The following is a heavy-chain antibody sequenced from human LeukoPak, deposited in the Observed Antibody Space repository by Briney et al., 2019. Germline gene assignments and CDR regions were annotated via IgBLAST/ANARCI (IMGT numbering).Heavy chain of an antibody. J-gene: IGHJ4*02. CDR2: INPSGGST. V-gene: IGHV1-46*02. CDR1: GYTFNRYY. Sequence: GASVKVSCKASGYTFNRYYMHWVRQAPGQGLEWMGIINPSGGSTSYAQKFQGRVTMTRDTSTSTVYMELNSLRSEDTAVYYCAKGYCSGGTCYSYDYWGQGTLVTVSS. D-gene: IGHD2-15*01. CDR3: AKGYCSGGTCYSYDY.